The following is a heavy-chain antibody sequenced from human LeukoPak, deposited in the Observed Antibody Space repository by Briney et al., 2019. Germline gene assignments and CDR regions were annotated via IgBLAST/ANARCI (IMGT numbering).Heavy chain of an antibody. CDR2: IRSKANSYAT. V-gene: IGHV3-73*01. Sequence: GGSLRLSCAASGFTFSGSAMHWVRQASGKGLEWVGRIRSKANSYATAYAASVKGRFTISRDDSKNTAYLQMNSLKTEDTAVYYCTRPVAGLLDWFDPWGQGTLVTVSS. CDR1: GFTFSGSA. CDR3: TRPVAGLLDWFDP. D-gene: IGHD6-19*01. J-gene: IGHJ5*02.